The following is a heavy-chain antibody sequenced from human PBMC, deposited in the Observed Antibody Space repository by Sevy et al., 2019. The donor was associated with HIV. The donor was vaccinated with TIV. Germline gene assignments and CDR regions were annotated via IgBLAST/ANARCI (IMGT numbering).Heavy chain of an antibody. J-gene: IGHJ4*02. D-gene: IGHD3-10*01. CDR3: ARVGGSGSYYLDY. CDR1: GDSVSSNSVA. V-gene: IGHV6-1*01. Sequence: SQTLSLTCAISGDSVSSNSVAWNWIRQSPSRGLEWLGRTYYRSKYYNDYAVSVKSRITINPDTSKNQFSLQLNSVTPEDTSVYYCARVGGSGSYYLDYWGQGILVTVSS. CDR2: TYYRSKYYN.